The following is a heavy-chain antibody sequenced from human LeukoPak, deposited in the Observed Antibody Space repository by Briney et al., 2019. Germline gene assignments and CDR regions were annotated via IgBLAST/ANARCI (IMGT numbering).Heavy chain of an antibody. Sequence: GGSLRLSCAASGFTFSSYGMHWVRQAPGKGLEWVAFIRYDGSNKYYADSVKGRFTISRDNSKNTLYLQMNSLRAEDTAVYYCAKERGCSSTSCYRYGYFDYWGQGTLVTVSS. CDR3: AKERGCSSTSCYRYGYFDY. D-gene: IGHD2-2*02. CDR1: GFTFSSYG. V-gene: IGHV3-30*02. J-gene: IGHJ4*02. CDR2: IRYDGSNK.